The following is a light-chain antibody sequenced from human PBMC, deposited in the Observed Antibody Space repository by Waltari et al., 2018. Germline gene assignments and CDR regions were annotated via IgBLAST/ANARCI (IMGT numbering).Light chain of an antibody. CDR2: TTD. V-gene: IGLV1-44*01. CDR1: SSNIGLET. Sequence: QSVLTQPPSASGTPGQRVTISCSGSSSNIGLETVTWYQQFPVAAPKLLIHTTDQRPSGVPDRFSGSKSGTSASLAISGLQSEDEADYFCASWDGRLNGVVFGGGTKLTVL. CDR3: ASWDGRLNGVV. J-gene: IGLJ3*02.